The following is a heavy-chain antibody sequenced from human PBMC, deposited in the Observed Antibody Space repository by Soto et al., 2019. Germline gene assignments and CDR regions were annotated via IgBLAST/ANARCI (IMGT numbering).Heavy chain of an antibody. CDR1: GYTFSNYD. Sequence: ASVKVCCKASGYTFSNYDINWGRQATGQVLEWMGWMSPNSGRTGYAQKFQGRVTMTRNTSSSTAYMELSSLRSEDTAVYYCARAKRYTNDYWGQGTLVTVSS. D-gene: IGHD4-4*01. CDR2: MSPNSGRT. V-gene: IGHV1-8*01. CDR3: ARAKRYTNDY. J-gene: IGHJ4*02.